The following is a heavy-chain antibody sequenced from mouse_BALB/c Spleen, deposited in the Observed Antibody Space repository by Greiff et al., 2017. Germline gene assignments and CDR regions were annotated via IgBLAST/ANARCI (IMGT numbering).Heavy chain of an antibody. V-gene: IGHV1-7*01. CDR1: GYTFTSYW. CDR3: ARSGRLPYFDY. Sequence: QVQLQQSGAELAKPGASVKMSCKASGYTFTSYWMHWVKQRPGQGLEWIGYINPSTGYTEYNQKFKDKATLTADKSSSTAYMQLSSLTSEDSAVYYCARSGRLPYFDYWGQGTTLSVSS. D-gene: IGHD1-2*01. J-gene: IGHJ2*01. CDR2: INPSTGYT.